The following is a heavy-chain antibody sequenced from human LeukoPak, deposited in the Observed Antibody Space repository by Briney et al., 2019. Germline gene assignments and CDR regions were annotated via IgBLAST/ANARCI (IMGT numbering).Heavy chain of an antibody. CDR2: ISGSGGST. CDR3: AQRATDYYDSSGYWARAEYFQH. V-gene: IGHV3-23*01. Sequence: GESLRLSCAASGFTVSSNYMSWVRQARGKGLEWVSVISGSGGSTYYADSVKGRFTISRDNSKNTLYLQMNSLRAEDTAVYYCAQRATDYYDSSGYWARAEYFQHWGQGTLVTVSS. CDR1: GFTVSSNY. D-gene: IGHD3-22*01. J-gene: IGHJ1*01.